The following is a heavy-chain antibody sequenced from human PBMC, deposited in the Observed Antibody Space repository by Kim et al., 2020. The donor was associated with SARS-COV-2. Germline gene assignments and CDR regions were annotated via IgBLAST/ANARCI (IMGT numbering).Heavy chain of an antibody. J-gene: IGHJ4*02. Sequence: GGSLRLSCAASGFTFSSYSMNWVRQAPGKGLEWVSSISSSSSYIYYADSVKGRFTISRDNAKNSLYLQMNSLSAEDTAVYYCARVAGIVVAPAANSVLNAYWGQGTLVTVSS. CDR2: ISSSSSYI. CDR3: ARVAGIVVAPAANSVLNAY. D-gene: IGHD2-2*01. CDR1: GFTFSSYS. V-gene: IGHV3-21*01.